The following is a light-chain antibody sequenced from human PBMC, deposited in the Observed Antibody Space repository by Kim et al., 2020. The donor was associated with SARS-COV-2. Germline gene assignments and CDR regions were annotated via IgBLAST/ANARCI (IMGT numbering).Light chain of an antibody. Sequence: IVMTQSPATLSVSPGDRATLPCRASESVNRNLAWYQQKPGQAPRLLIYAASTRVTGIPARFSGSGSGTDFTLTISSLQSEDIAVYYCQQYNNSPLFTFGPGTKVDIK. CDR1: ESVNRN. CDR3: QQYNNSPLFT. J-gene: IGKJ3*01. V-gene: IGKV3-15*01. CDR2: AAS.